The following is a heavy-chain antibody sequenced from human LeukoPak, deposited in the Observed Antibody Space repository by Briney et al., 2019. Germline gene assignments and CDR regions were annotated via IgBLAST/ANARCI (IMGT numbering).Heavy chain of an antibody. V-gene: IGHV3-21*01. CDR3: ARGGGGDPFDY. Sequence: GGSLRLSCAASGLTFSSYSMNWVRQAPGKGLEWVSSISSSSSYIYYADSVKGRFTISRDNAKNSLYLQMNSLRAEDTAVYYCARGGGGDPFDYWGQGTLVTVSS. CDR2: ISSSSSYI. CDR1: GLTFSSYS. J-gene: IGHJ4*02. D-gene: IGHD2-21*02.